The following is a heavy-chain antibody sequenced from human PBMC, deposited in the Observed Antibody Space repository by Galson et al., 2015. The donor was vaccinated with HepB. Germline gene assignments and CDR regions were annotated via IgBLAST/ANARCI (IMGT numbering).Heavy chain of an antibody. Sequence: SLRLSCAASGFTFSSYSMNWVRQAPGKGLEWVSYISSSSSTIYYADSVKGRFTISRDNAKNSLYLQMNSLRAEDTAVYYCARERRLYYYDSSGYYDDYWGQGTLVTVSS. J-gene: IGHJ4*02. V-gene: IGHV3-48*01. CDR2: ISSSSSTI. CDR3: ARERRLYYYDSSGYYDDY. D-gene: IGHD3-22*01. CDR1: GFTFSSYS.